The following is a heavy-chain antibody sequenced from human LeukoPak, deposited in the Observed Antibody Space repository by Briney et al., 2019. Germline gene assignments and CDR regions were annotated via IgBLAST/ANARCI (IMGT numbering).Heavy chain of an antibody. CDR2: IKLDGSEK. J-gene: IGHJ4*02. V-gene: IGHV3-7*03. CDR1: GFRFSSYW. Sequence: GGSLRLSCVTSGFRFSSYWMTWVRQGPGKGLERVANIKLDGSEKYYGDAVKGRFTISRDNAKNSLYLQMNSLRVEDMALYYCAKDSLSGYSGGIIDYWGQGTLVTVSS. CDR3: AKDSLSGYSGGIIDY. D-gene: IGHD1-26*01.